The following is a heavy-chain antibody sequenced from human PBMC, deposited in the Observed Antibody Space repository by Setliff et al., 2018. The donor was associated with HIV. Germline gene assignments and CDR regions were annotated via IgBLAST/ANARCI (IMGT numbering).Heavy chain of an antibody. V-gene: IGHV3-53*01. J-gene: IGHJ6*02. CDR2: IYGGGTT. CDR3: ARNFGLSPPGKYYYYYGMDI. Sequence: GGSLRLSCAASGFTVSSNYMSWVRQAPGKGLEWVSVIYGGGTTHYADSVKGRFTISRDNSKNTVYLQMNSLRAEDTAVYYCARNFGLSPPGKYYYYYGMDIWGQGTTVTVSS. D-gene: IGHD3-10*01. CDR1: GFTVSSNY.